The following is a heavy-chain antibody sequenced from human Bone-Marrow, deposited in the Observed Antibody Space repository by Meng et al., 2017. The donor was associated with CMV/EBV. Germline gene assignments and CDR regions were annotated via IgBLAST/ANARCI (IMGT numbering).Heavy chain of an antibody. Sequence: GGSLRLSCAASGFTFSSYWMSWVRQAPGKGLEWVANIKYDGSEKFYVDSVKGRFTISRDNAKNSLFLQMNSLRVDDTAVYYCGRNRVDFWGQGILVNVDS. J-gene: IGHJ4*02. D-gene: IGHD1-14*01. CDR2: IKYDGSEK. V-gene: IGHV3-7*01. CDR1: GFTFSSYW. CDR3: GRNRVDF.